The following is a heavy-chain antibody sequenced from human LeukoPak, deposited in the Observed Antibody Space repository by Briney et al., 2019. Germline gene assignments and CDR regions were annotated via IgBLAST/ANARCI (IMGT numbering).Heavy chain of an antibody. V-gene: IGHV1-18*01. D-gene: IGHD2-2*01. CDR1: GYTFSTYT. Sequence: ASVKVSCKASGYTFSTYTMHWVRQAPGQRLEWMGWISAYNGNTNYAQKLQGRVTMTTDTSTSTAYMELRSLRSDDTAVYYCARGLPGYCSSTSCYAPYYYYMDVWGKGTTVTVSS. CDR2: ISAYNGNT. J-gene: IGHJ6*03. CDR3: ARGLPGYCSSTSCYAPYYYYMDV.